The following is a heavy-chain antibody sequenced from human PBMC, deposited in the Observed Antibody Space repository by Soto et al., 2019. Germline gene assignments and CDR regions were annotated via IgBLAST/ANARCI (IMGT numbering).Heavy chain of an antibody. Sequence: SETLSLTCAVYGGSFSGYYWSGIRQPPGKGLEWSGEINHSGSTNYNPSLKSRVTISVDTSKNQFSLKLSSVTAADTAVYYCARGGLYSSSSPDYWGQGTLVTVSS. J-gene: IGHJ4*02. CDR1: GGSFSGYY. CDR3: ARGGLYSSSSPDY. V-gene: IGHV4-34*01. D-gene: IGHD6-6*01. CDR2: INHSGST.